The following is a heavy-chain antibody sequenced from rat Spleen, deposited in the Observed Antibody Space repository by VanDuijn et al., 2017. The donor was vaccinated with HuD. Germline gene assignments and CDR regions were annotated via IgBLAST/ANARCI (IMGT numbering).Heavy chain of an antibody. Sequence: EVQVVESGGGIVQPGRSMKLSCAASGFTFSNYYMAWVRQAPKKGLEWVATISTSGSRTFYPDSVNGRFTISRDNAKNSLYLQMNSLKSEDTATYYCARLDGYYHYVMDAWGQGASVTVSS. D-gene: IGHD1-12*03. CDR2: ISTSGSRT. J-gene: IGHJ4*01. V-gene: IGHV5-25*01. CDR1: GFTFSNYY. CDR3: ARLDGYYHYVMDA.